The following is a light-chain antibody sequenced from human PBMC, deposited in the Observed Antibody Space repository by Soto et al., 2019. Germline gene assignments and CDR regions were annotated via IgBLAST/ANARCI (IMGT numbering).Light chain of an antibody. Sequence: DIQMTQSPSSLSASVGDRVTIXCRASQDISNDLAWYQQKPGKAPKRLTYVASSFQGGVPSRFSGSGSGTDFTLTITSLQPEDFATYYCQQSYGTPITFGQGTRLEIK. CDR3: QQSYGTPIT. V-gene: IGKV1-39*01. J-gene: IGKJ5*01. CDR1: QDISND. CDR2: VAS.